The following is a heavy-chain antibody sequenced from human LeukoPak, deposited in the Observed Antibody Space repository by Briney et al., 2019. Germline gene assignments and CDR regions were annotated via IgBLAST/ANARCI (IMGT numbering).Heavy chain of an antibody. CDR3: AREGIHYGVTVY. Sequence: ASVKVSCKASGYTFTSYGIRWVRQAPGQGLESMGWISAYNGNTNYAQKLQGRVTMTTDTSTSTAYMELRSLRSDDTAVYYCAREGIHYGVTVYWGQGTLVTVSS. CDR1: GYTFTSYG. J-gene: IGHJ4*02. CDR2: ISAYNGNT. D-gene: IGHD4-17*01. V-gene: IGHV1-18*01.